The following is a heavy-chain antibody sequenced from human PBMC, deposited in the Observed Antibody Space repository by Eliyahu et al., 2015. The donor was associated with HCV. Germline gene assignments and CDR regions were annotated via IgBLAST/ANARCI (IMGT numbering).Heavy chain of an antibody. V-gene: IGHV3-23*01. Sequence: SVKGRFTISRDNSKNTLYLQMDSLKAEDTAVYYCAKGVPAANHYFDYWGRGTLVTVSS. D-gene: IGHD2-2*01. J-gene: IGHJ4*02. CDR3: AKGVPAANHYFDY.